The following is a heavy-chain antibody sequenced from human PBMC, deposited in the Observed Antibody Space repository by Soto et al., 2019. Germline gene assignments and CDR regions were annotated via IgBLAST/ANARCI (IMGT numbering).Heavy chain of an antibody. CDR3: ARGGGAVAGDFDY. CDR1: GGSISSSNW. J-gene: IGHJ4*02. D-gene: IGHD6-19*01. Sequence: QVQLQESDPGLVKPSGTLSLTCAVSGGSISSSNWWSWVRQPPGKGLEWIGEIYHSGSTNYNPSPSSRVTISVDKSKNQFSLKLSSVTAADTAVYYCARGGGAVAGDFDYWGQGTLVTVSS. CDR2: IYHSGST. V-gene: IGHV4-4*02.